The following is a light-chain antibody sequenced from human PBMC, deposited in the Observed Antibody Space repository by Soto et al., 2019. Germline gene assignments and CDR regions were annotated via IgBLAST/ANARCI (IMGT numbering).Light chain of an antibody. V-gene: IGKV3D-15*01. Sequence: EIVMTQSPATLSVSPGERVTLSCRASQSFRSNLAWYQQRPGQAPRLLIYGASTRDTGIPARFSGSESGTEFTLTISNVQSEDGAVYFCQQYNDWPRTFGQGTRLEIK. J-gene: IGKJ5*01. CDR1: QSFRSN. CDR2: GAS. CDR3: QQYNDWPRT.